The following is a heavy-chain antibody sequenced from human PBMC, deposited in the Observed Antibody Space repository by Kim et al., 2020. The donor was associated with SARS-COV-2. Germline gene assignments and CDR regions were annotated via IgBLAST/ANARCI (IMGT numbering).Heavy chain of an antibody. Sequence: GGSLRLSCAASGFIFDDYYMSWARQAPGKGLEWLAFISTTGSYTNYGDSGKGRFTISRDNAQNSLSPQMHSLGVGDTGLYFCARVHKSSWYEVDYYYGM. CDR3: ARVHKSSWYEVDYYYGM. D-gene: IGHD6-13*01. CDR2: ISTTGSYT. J-gene: IGHJ6*01. V-gene: IGHV3-11*06. CDR1: GFIFDDYY.